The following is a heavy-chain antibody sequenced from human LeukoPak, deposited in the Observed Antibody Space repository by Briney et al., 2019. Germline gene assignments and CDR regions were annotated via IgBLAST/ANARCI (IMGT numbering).Heavy chain of an antibody. CDR1: GGSISSSSYY. CDR2: IYYSGRS. V-gene: IGHV4-30-4*01. D-gene: IGHD1-1*01. Sequence: SETLSLTCTVSGGSISSSSYYWSWVRQPPGKGLEWLGHIYYSGRSYYNPSLESRLVLSLDTSKNQFSLKVTSVTAADTAVYYCARNWNDDALDIWGQGTMVTVSS. CDR3: ARNWNDDALDI. J-gene: IGHJ3*02.